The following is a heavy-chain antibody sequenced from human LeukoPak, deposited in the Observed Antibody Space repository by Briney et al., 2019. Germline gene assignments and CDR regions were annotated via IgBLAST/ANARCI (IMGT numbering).Heavy chain of an antibody. CDR1: GFTFSSNY. J-gene: IGHJ3*02. Sequence: GGSLRLSCAASGFTFSSNYMSWVRQAPGKGLEWVSVIYSGGSTYYADSVKGRFTISRHNSKNTLYLQMNSLRAEDTAVYYCARDYSLSSSSDAFDIWGQGTMVTVSS. D-gene: IGHD6-13*01. V-gene: IGHV3-53*04. CDR2: IYSGGST. CDR3: ARDYSLSSSSDAFDI.